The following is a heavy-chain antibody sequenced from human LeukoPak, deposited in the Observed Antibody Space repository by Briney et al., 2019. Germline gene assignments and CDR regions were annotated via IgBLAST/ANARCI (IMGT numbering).Heavy chain of an antibody. CDR1: GFTFSSYS. V-gene: IGHV3-48*01. CDR3: ARYWSSWSADY. J-gene: IGHJ4*02. Sequence: GGSLRFSCAASGFTFSSYSMNWVRQAPGKGLEWLSYINSRSSTIYYADSVKGRFTISRDNAKNSLYLQMNSLRVEDSAAYYCARYWSSWSADYWGQGTLVTVSS. D-gene: IGHD6-13*01. CDR2: INSRSSTI.